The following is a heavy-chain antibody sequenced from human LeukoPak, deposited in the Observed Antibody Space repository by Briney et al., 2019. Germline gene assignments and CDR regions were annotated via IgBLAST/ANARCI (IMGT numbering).Heavy chain of an antibody. Sequence: PGRSLRLSCAASGFTFDDYAMHWVRQPPGKGLEWVSGISWNSGSIGYADSVKGRFTISRDNAKNSLYLQMNSLRAEDTALYYCAKGSYGIDYWGQGTLVTVSS. CDR1: GFTFDDYA. CDR2: ISWNSGSI. V-gene: IGHV3-9*01. J-gene: IGHJ4*02. CDR3: AKGSYGIDY. D-gene: IGHD5-18*01.